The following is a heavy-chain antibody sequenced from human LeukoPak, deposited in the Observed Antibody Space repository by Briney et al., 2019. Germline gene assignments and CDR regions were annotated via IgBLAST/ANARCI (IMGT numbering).Heavy chain of an antibody. J-gene: IGHJ4*02. Sequence: SVNVSCKASGGTFSSYAISWVRQAPGQGLEWMGGIIPIFGTANYAQKFQGRVTITADESTSTAYMELSSLKASDTAMYYCARRRDGYDKKFDYWGQGTLVTVSS. D-gene: IGHD5-24*01. V-gene: IGHV1-69*13. CDR1: GGTFSSYA. CDR3: ARRRDGYDKKFDY. CDR2: IIPIFGTA.